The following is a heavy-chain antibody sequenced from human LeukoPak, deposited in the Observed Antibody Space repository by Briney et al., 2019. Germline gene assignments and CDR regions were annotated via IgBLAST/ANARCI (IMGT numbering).Heavy chain of an antibody. V-gene: IGHV4-38-2*01. CDR3: ATGRYSGSVDY. CDR1: GYSLGSGFY. D-gene: IGHD1-26*01. Sequence: SETLSLTCAVSGYSLGSGFYCGWVRQPPGKGLEWIGNMYHTGTIYYNPSLRRRLTISEDTSKSHFSLTVDSVTAADTAVYYCATGRYSGSVDYWGQGILVTVSS. CDR2: MYHTGTI. J-gene: IGHJ4*02.